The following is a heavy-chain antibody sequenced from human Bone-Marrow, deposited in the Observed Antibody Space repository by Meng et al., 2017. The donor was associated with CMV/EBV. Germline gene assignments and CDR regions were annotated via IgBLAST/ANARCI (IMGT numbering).Heavy chain of an antibody. CDR3: ARGVTPSMRGTDPDY. CDR1: GYTLSKFQ. D-gene: IGHD2-2*01. Sequence: GYTLSKFQKYWVRKVQGQGIGWKWIINPDSGATSHAQKFQGRITMTRDTATSTIYMELNSLRFEDTALYYCARGVTPSMRGTDPDYWGQGTLVTVSS. V-gene: IGHV1-46*01. J-gene: IGHJ4*02. CDR2: INPDSGAT.